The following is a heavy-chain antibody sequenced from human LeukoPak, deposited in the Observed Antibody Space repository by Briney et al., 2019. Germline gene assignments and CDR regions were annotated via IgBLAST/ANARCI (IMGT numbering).Heavy chain of an antibody. J-gene: IGHJ4*02. Sequence: GGSLRLSCAASGFTFSTYEMNWVRQAPGRGLEWVSYISSSGSTIYYADPVKGRFTISRDNAKSSLYLQMNSLRAEDTAVYYCARDNRVDGSFDYWGQGTLVTVSS. D-gene: IGHD5-12*01. V-gene: IGHV3-48*03. CDR1: GFTFSTYE. CDR2: ISSSGSTI. CDR3: ARDNRVDGSFDY.